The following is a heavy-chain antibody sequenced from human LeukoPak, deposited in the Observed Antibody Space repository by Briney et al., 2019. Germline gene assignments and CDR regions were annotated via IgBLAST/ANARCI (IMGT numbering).Heavy chain of an antibody. J-gene: IGHJ4*02. V-gene: IGHV3-30*02. Sequence: PGGSLRLSCAASGFTFSSYGMHWVRQAPGKGLEWMAFIRSDGSSKYYADSVKGRFTISRDNAKNSLYLQMNSLRAEDTAVYYCASGNMAAAGTYWGQGTLVTVSS. CDR2: IRSDGSSK. CDR3: ASGNMAAAGTY. CDR1: GFTFSSYG. D-gene: IGHD6-13*01.